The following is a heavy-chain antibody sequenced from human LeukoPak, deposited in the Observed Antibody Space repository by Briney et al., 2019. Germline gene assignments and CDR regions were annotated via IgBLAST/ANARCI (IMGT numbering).Heavy chain of an antibody. CDR1: GFRFRNFG. J-gene: IGHJ4*02. CDR2: ISHDGTNT. CDR3: AKDPGAVVVQAYYLDH. V-gene: IGHV3-30*18. D-gene: IGHD2-21*01. Sequence: GGSLRLSCVDSGFRFRNFGMHWVRQAPGKGLEWVAVISHDGTNTYHADSVRGRFTISRDNSKDTLYLQMHSLRPEDTAVYYCAKDPGAVVVQAYYLDHWGQGTLVTASS.